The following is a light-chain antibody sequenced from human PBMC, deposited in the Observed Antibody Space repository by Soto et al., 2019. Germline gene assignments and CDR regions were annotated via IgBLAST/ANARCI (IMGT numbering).Light chain of an antibody. J-gene: IGLJ2*01. V-gene: IGLV2-14*01. CDR3: SSYTSVNTLV. CDR1: SSDVGGYNY. Sequence: QSALTQPASVSGSPGQSITISCTGTSSDVGGYNYVSWYQQHPDKAPKLMIYEVSNRPSGVSNRFSGSKSGNTASLTIFGLQAEDEADYYCSSYTSVNTLVFGGGTKVTVL. CDR2: EVS.